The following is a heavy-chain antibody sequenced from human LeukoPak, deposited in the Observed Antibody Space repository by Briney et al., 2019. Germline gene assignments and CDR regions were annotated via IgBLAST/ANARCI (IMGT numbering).Heavy chain of an antibody. CDR3: AGDSSIAARPDSVLYY. CDR2: ISYDGSNK. CDR1: GFTFSSYA. D-gene: IGHD6-6*01. V-gene: IGHV3-30-3*01. Sequence: GGSLRLSCAASGFTFSSYAMHWVRQAPGKGLEWVAVISYDGSNKYYADSVKGRFTISRDNSKNTLYLQMNSLRAEDTAVYYCAGDSSIAARPDSVLYYWGQGTLVTVSS. J-gene: IGHJ4*02.